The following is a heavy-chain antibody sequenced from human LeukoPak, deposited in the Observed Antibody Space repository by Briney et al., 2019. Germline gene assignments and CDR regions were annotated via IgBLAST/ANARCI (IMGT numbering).Heavy chain of an antibody. CDR2: ISSSSSHM. CDR1: GFTFKIYS. Sequence: GGSLRLSCAASGFTFKIYSMNWVRQAPGKGLELVSSISSSSSHMYYADSVKGRFTISRDNAKNSLYLQMNTLRAEDTAVYYCARDDTSAHFFDYWGQGTLVTVSS. V-gene: IGHV3-21*01. CDR3: ARDDTSAHFFDY. D-gene: IGHD3-10*01. J-gene: IGHJ4*02.